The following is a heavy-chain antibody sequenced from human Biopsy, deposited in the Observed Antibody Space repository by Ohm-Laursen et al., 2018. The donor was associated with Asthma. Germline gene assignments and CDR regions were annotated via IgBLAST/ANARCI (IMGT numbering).Heavy chain of an antibody. Sequence: SETLSLTCTVSGGSISSNFYYWGGIRQPPGKGLERIGNIYKSGQVYYNLSRKSRVTISGNTSKNQFSLQLRSVTAADTAVYYCARQKLVAAEGPFDMWGQGTMVIVSS. CDR1: GGSISSNFYY. V-gene: IGHV4-39*01. CDR3: ARQKLVAAEGPFDM. CDR2: IYKSGQV. J-gene: IGHJ3*02. D-gene: IGHD1-26*01.